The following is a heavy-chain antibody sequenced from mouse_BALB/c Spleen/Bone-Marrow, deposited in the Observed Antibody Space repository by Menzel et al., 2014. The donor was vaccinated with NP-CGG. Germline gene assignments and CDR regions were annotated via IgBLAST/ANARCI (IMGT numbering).Heavy chain of an antibody. Sequence: QVQLQQSGAELVRPGASVTLSCKASGYTFTDYEMHWVKQTPVHGLEWIGAIDPETGGTAYNQKFKGKATLTADKSSSTAYMELRSLTSEDSAVYYCTRWGLITTAPLDYWGQGTTLTVSS. CDR3: TRWGLITTAPLDY. CDR2: IDPETGGT. CDR1: GYTFTDYE. J-gene: IGHJ2*01. V-gene: IGHV1-15*01. D-gene: IGHD1-2*01.